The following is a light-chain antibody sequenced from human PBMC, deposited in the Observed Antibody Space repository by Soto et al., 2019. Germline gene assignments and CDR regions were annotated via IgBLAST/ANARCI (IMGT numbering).Light chain of an antibody. V-gene: IGLV1-44*01. CDR3: AAWDDSLNGVV. J-gene: IGLJ2*01. CDR1: SSNIGSNT. Sequence: QSALTQPPSASGTPGQRVTISCSGSSSNIGSNTVNWYQQLPGTAPKLLIYSNNQRPSGVPDRFSGSKSGTSASLAISGLQSEDEADDYCAAWDDSLNGVVFGGGTKLTVL. CDR2: SNN.